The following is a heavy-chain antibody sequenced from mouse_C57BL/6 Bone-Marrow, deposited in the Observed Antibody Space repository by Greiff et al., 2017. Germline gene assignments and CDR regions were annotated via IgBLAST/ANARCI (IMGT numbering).Heavy chain of an antibody. D-gene: IGHD2-12*01. CDR3: ARYDWYYAMDY. J-gene: IGHJ4*01. CDR1: GFTFSDYG. V-gene: IGHV5-17*01. CDR2: ISSGSSTI. Sequence: EVQLVESGGGLVKPGGSLKLSCAASGFTFSDYGMHWVRQAPEKGLEWVAYISSGSSTIYYADTVKGRFTIPRDNAKNTLFLQMTSLRSEDTAMYYCARYDWYYAMDYWGQGTSVTVSS.